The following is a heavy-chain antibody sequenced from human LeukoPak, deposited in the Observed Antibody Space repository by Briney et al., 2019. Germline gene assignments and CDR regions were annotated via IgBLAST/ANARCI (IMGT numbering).Heavy chain of an antibody. Sequence: GGSLRLSCAVSGFTFSSYTMHWVRQAPMKGLEWVSSISTSATYTYYADSVKGRFSVSRDNAKNSLYLQMNSLRAEDTAVYFCARDLEDYNNYGEMAIWGQGTLVTVS. J-gene: IGHJ4*02. CDR3: ARDLEDYNNYGEMAI. V-gene: IGHV3-21*01. D-gene: IGHD4-11*01. CDR1: GFTFSSYT. CDR2: ISTSATYT.